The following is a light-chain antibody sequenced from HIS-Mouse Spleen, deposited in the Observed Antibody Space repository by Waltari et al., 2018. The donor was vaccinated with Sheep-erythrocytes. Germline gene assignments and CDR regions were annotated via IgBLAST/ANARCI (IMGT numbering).Light chain of an antibody. CDR1: QSIISY. Sequence: DIQMTQSPSSLSASVVDRVTITCRASQSIISYLNGYKQKPGKAPKLLIYAASSLQSGVPSRFSGSGSGTDVTLTISSLQPEDFATYYCQQSYSTPPLTFGGGTKVEIK. CDR3: QQSYSTPPLT. J-gene: IGKJ4*01. CDR2: AAS. V-gene: IGKV1-39*01.